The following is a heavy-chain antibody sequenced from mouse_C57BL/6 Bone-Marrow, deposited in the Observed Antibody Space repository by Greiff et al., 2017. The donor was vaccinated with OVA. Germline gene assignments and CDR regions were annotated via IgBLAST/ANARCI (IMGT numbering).Heavy chain of an antibody. D-gene: IGHD1-1*01. J-gene: IGHJ3*01. CDR2: IYPRSGNT. Sequence: VQLQQSGAELARPGASVKLSCKASGYTFTSYGISWVKQRTGQGLEWIGEIYPRSGNTYSNEKFKGKATLTADKSSSPAYMELRSLTSEDSSVYFCARDYYYGTTWFAYWGQGTLVTVSA. V-gene: IGHV1-81*01. CDR3: ARDYYYGTTWFAY. CDR1: GYTFTSYG.